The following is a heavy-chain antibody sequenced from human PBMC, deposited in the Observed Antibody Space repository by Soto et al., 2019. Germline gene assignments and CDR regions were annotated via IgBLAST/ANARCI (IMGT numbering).Heavy chain of an antibody. J-gene: IGHJ6*03. Sequence: EVQLVESGGGXVXXGGSLRLSXAAXGXXFSXYXXXWVRXAPGKGLEWVSSISSSSSYIYYADSVKGRFAISRDNAKNSLYLQMNSLRAEDTAVYYCASLPGIAAAGTFYYMDVWGKGTTVTVSS. CDR2: ISSSSSYI. CDR3: ASLPGIAAAGTFYYMDV. D-gene: IGHD6-13*01. CDR1: GXXFSXYX. V-gene: IGHV3-21*01.